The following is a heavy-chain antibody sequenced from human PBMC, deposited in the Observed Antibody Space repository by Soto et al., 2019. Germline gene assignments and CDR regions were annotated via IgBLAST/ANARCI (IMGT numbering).Heavy chain of an antibody. Sequence: EVQLVESGGGLVQPGRSLRLFCAASGFTFDDYAMHWVRQAPGKGLEWVSGISWNSGSIGYADSVKGRFTISRDNAKNSRDLQMNSLRADDTALYYCAKYTYCDHRIQGLLDYWGQGTLVTVSS. CDR3: AKYTYCDHRIQGLLDY. J-gene: IGHJ4*02. D-gene: IGHD3-22*01. CDR1: GFTFDDYA. V-gene: IGHV3-9*01. CDR2: ISWNSGSI.